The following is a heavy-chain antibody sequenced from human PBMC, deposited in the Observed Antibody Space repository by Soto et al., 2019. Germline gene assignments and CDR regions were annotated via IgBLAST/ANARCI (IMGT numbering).Heavy chain of an antibody. CDR2: IIPIFGTA. CDR3: ARERIGTMIVVVTSGSDL. Sequence: QVQLVQSGAEVKKPGSSVKVSCKASGGTFSSYVISWVRQAPGQGLEWMGGIIPIFGTANYAQKFQGRVTITADESTSTAYMELSSLRSEDTAVYYCARERIGTMIVVVTSGSDLVGRGTLVTVSS. V-gene: IGHV1-69*12. D-gene: IGHD3-22*01. J-gene: IGHJ2*01. CDR1: GGTFSSYV.